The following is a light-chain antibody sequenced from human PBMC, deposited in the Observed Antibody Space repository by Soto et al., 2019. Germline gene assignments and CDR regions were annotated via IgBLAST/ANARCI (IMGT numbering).Light chain of an antibody. J-gene: IGKJ5*01. V-gene: IGKV1-33*01. Sequence: DIKLTQSPSSLSASVGDRVTITCQASQDINNYLNWYQQKPGKAPEPLIYDASDLEVGVPSRFSGSGSGTVFTLTISSLQPEDIATYYCQQFDDLTFTFGQGTRLEIK. CDR2: DAS. CDR1: QDINNY. CDR3: QQFDDLTFT.